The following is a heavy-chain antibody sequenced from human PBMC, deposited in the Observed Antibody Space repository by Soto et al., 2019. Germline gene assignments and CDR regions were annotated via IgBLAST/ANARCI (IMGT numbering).Heavy chain of an antibody. V-gene: IGHV3-21*01. CDR1: GFTFSSYS. Sequence: EVQLVESGGGLVKPGGSLRLSCAASGFTFSSYSMNLVRQAPGKGLEWVSSISSSSSYIYYADSVKGRFTISRDNAKNSLDPQMNSRRAEDTAVYYCARVGYSAGGTWFDPWGQGTLVTVSS. CDR3: ARVGYSAGGTWFDP. CDR2: ISSSSSYI. J-gene: IGHJ5*02. D-gene: IGHD5-12*01.